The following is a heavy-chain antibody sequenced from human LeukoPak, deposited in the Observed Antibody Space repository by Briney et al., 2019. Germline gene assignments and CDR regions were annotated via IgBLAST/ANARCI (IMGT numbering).Heavy chain of an antibody. J-gene: IGHJ6*04. CDR3: AREYYGSGSPFYYYYGMDV. Sequence: ASVKVSCKASGYTFTSYAMHWVRQAPGQRLEWMGWINAGNGNTKYSQKFQGRVTITRDTSASTAYMELSSLRSEDTAVYYSAREYYGSGSPFYYYYGMDVWGKGTTVTVSS. CDR2: INAGNGNT. CDR1: GYTFTSYA. V-gene: IGHV1-3*01. D-gene: IGHD3-10*01.